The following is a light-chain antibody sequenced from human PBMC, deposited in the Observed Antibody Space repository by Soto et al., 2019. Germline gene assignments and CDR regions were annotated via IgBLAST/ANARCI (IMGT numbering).Light chain of an antibody. CDR2: GAS. V-gene: IGKV3-20*01. CDR3: QHYGSSPPWT. J-gene: IGKJ1*01. Sequence: EIVLTQSPGTLSLSPGERATLSCRASQSVTSSYLVWYQQKPGQAPRLLIFGASTRATGIPDRFSGSGSGTDFPLTISRLEPEDFAVYYCQHYGSSPPWTFGQGTKVEIK. CDR1: QSVTSSY.